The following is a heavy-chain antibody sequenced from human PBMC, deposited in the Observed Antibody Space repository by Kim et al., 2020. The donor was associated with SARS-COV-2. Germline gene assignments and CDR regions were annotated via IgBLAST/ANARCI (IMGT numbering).Heavy chain of an antibody. V-gene: IGHV4-61*01. J-gene: IGHJ6*02. CDR3: ERAGERYFDWLAYYYYGMDV. CDR2: IYYSGST. D-gene: IGHD3-9*01. CDR1: GGSVSSGSYY. Sequence: SETLSLTCTVSGGSVSSGSYYWSWIRQPPGKGLEWIGYIYYSGSTNYNPSLKSRVTISVDTSKNQFSLKLSSVTAADTAVYYCERAGERYFDWLAYYYYGMDVWGQGTTVTVSS.